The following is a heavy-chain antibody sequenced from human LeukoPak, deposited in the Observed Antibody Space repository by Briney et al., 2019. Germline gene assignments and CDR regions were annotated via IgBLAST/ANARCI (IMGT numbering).Heavy chain of an antibody. V-gene: IGHV3-23*01. CDR1: GFTFSSYP. Sequence: GGSLRLSCAASGFTFSSYPMTWVRQAPGKGLEWVSVFSSSGSTFYAESVKGRFTISRDNSKKTIYLQMNGLRAEDTAVYYCVKDLRGTTSSWGQGTLVTVSS. CDR2: FSSSGST. J-gene: IGHJ5*02. D-gene: IGHD4-11*01. CDR3: VKDLRGTTSS.